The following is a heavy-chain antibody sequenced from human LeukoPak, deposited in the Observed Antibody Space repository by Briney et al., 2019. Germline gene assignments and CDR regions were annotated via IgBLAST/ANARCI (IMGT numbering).Heavy chain of an antibody. CDR1: GGYIGSYY. V-gene: IGHV4-4*07. D-gene: IGHD4-17*01. CDR3: AREGDDGDSSKSFYYMDV. CDR2: IYTSENT. J-gene: IGHJ6*03. Sequence: PSETLSLTCTVSGGYIGSYYWSWIRQPAGKGLEWIGRIYTSENTDYNPSLKSRVTMSVDMSTSQFSLRLTSVTAADTAVYYCAREGDDGDSSKSFYYMDVWGKGATVTVSS.